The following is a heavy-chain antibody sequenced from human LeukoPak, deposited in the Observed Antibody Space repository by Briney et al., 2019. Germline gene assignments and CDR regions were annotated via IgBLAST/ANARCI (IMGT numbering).Heavy chain of an antibody. J-gene: IGHJ5*02. CDR1: GFTFSDYY. V-gene: IGHV3-11*01. Sequence: PGGSLRLSCAASGFTFSDYYMSWVRQAPGKGLEWVSFLSGSGEIIYYADSVKGRFTISRDNAKNSLYLQMNSLRAEDTAVYHCARAGQHNWFDPWGQGTLVTVSS. CDR2: LSGSGEII. CDR3: ARAGQHNWFDP.